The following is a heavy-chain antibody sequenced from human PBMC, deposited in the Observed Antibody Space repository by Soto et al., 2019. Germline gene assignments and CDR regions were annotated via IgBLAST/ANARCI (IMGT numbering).Heavy chain of an antibody. CDR1: GFTFSSYW. D-gene: IGHD3-16*01. Sequence: GGSLRLSCAASGFTFSSYWMHWVRQAPGKGLVCVSRISSDGSSTTYADSVRGRFTISRDNAKNTLSLQMNSLRAEDTAVYYCARGKDRGSYFLDYWGQGTLVTVSS. V-gene: IGHV3-74*01. CDR3: ARGKDRGSYFLDY. J-gene: IGHJ4*02. CDR2: ISSDGSST.